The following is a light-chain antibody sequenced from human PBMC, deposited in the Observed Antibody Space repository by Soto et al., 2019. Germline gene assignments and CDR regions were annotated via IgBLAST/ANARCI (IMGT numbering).Light chain of an antibody. V-gene: IGKV3-15*01. CDR3: LQYHNLWA. CDR2: RAS. J-gene: IGKJ1*01. Sequence: ILMTQSPASLSVSPGERATLSCRASQNIYSNIAGYQQRPGQAPRLLIYRASTMATGVPARYSGSGSVTEFTLTISRLQSEDFTVYSCLQYHNLWAFGQGTKVETK. CDR1: QNIYSN.